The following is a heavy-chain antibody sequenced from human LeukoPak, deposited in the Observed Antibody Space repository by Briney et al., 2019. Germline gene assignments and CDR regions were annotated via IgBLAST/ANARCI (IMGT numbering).Heavy chain of an antibody. V-gene: IGHV3-48*03. J-gene: IGHJ4*02. Sequence: PGGSLRLSCAASKVTFSSYEMNWVRQAPGKGLEWVSYIISSVSTIYYADSVKGRFTISRDNVKKSLYLQMNSLRAEDTAVYYCARGTPTTRDFDYWGQGTLATVSS. CDR1: KVTFSSYE. CDR3: ARGTPTTRDFDY. D-gene: IGHD4-11*01. CDR2: IISSVSTI.